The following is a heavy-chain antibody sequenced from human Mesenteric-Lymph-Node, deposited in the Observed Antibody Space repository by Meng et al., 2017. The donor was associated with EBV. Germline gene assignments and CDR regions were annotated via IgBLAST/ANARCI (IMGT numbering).Heavy chain of an antibody. Sequence: QASGPGRVKPSGALSLTATVSGDSVSTRDYYWSWFRQPPGKGLEWIGYIYYSGSTSYNPSLKSRITISLDKSKNDFSLKLSSVTAADTAVYYCARQEVGANFDYWGQGTLVTVSS. J-gene: IGHJ4*02. V-gene: IGHV4-61*08. CDR2: IYYSGST. D-gene: IGHD1-26*01. CDR1: GDSVSTRDYY. CDR3: ARQEVGANFDY.